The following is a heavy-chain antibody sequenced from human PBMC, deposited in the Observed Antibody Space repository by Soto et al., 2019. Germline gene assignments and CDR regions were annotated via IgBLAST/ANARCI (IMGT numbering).Heavy chain of an antibody. CDR3: ARDIGSFPYGSGSYAVLDY. V-gene: IGHV3-74*01. J-gene: IGHJ4*02. CDR2: ISTDGSST. Sequence: PGGSLRLSCAATGFTFSTYWIHWVRQGPGKGLVWVSRISTDGSSTNYADSVKGRFTISRDNSKNTLYLQMNSLRAEDTAVYYCARDIGSFPYGSGSYAVLDYWGQGTLVTVSS. CDR1: GFTFSTYW. D-gene: IGHD3-10*01.